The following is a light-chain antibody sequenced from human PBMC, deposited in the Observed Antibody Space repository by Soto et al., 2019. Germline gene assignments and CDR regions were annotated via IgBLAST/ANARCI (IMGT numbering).Light chain of an antibody. CDR1: QSVDTY. CDR2: DAS. Sequence: EIVLTQSPATLSLSPGERATLSCRASQSVDTYLAWYQQKPGQAPSLLIYDASKRATSIPARFSGSGSGTDFTLTISSLDPEDVAVYYCQQRDNWPTFGQGTRLEIK. CDR3: QQRDNWPT. V-gene: IGKV3-11*01. J-gene: IGKJ5*01.